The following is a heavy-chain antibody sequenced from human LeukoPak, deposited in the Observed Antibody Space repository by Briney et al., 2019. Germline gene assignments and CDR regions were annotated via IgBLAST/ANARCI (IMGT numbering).Heavy chain of an antibody. CDR1: GFTVSINS. D-gene: IGHD4/OR15-4a*01. CDR3: ARRAGAYSHPYDY. J-gene: IGHJ4*02. V-gene: IGHV3-53*01. CDR2: SYRDNT. Sequence: GGSLRLSCTVSGFTVSINSMGWVRQAAGKGLEWVSFSYRDNTHYSDSVKGRFTISRDNSKNTLYLQMNSLSAEDTAVYYCARRAGAYSHPYDYWGQGTLVTVSS.